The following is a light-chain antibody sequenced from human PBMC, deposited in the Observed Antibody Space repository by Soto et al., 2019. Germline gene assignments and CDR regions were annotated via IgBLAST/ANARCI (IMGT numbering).Light chain of an antibody. J-gene: IGLJ2*01. CDR3: SSYAGSSARVV. V-gene: IGLV2-23*01. CDR1: STDFENYNL. Sequence: QSALTQPAPVSGSPGQSITISCTRSSTDFENYNLVSWYQHCPDKAPKLIIYEGTKRPSEISDRFSGSESDTTASLIISGLQPEDEADYYCSSYAGSSARVVFGGGTKVTVL. CDR2: EGT.